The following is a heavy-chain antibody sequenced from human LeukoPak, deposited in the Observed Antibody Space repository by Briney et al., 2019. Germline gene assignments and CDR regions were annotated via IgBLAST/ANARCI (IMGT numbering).Heavy chain of an antibody. D-gene: IGHD2-21*02. CDR2: MSDIGPNT. CDR3: ARRLSLRFDAFAV. Sequence: GGSLRLSCAASGFSVSDYAMTWIRQSPGKGLEWVSSMSDIGPNTYHADSVKGRFTISRDTSKNTLFLQMNSLRAEDTALYYCARRLSLRFDAFAVWGPGTVVTVSS. V-gene: IGHV3-23*01. CDR1: GFSVSDYA. J-gene: IGHJ3*01.